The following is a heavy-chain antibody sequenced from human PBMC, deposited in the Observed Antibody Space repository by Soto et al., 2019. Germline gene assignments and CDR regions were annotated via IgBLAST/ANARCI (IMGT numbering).Heavy chain of an antibody. CDR2: INPNSGGT. Sequence: ASVKVSCKASGYTFTGYYMHWVRQAPGQGLEWMGWINPNSGGTNYAQKFQGRVTMTRDTSISTAYMELSRLRSADTAVYYCTREGPRGCSGYYLFSSGHPPYGMDGCGQWTTVAV. V-gene: IGHV1-2*02. CDR3: TREGPRGCSGYYLFSSGHPPYGMDG. D-gene: IGHD3-3*01. J-gene: IGHJ6*02. CDR1: GYTFTGYY.